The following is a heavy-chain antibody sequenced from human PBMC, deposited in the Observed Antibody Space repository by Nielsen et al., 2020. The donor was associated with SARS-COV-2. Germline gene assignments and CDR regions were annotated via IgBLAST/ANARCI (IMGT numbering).Heavy chain of an antibody. CDR3: ARDIFDGDYIHYYYGMDV. CDR2: IKQDGSEK. J-gene: IGHJ6*02. V-gene: IGHV3-7*01. Sequence: GGSLRLSCAASGFTFSSYWMSWVRQAPGKGLEWVANIKQDGSEKYYVDSVKGRFTISRDNAKNSLYLQMNGLRAEDTAVYYCARDIFDGDYIHYYYGMDVWGQGTTVTVSS. D-gene: IGHD4-17*01. CDR1: GFTFSSYW.